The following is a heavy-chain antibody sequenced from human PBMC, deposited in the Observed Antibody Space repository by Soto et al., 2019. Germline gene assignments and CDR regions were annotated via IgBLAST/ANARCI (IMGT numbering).Heavy chain of an antibody. V-gene: IGHV3-66*01. Sequence: GGSLRLSCAASGFTVSSNYMSWVRQAPGQGLEWISIIYSAGNTYYADSVKGRFTISRDNSKNTLYLQMNSLGAEDMAVYYCARDFVVGGPTINYYYGMDVWGQGT. D-gene: IGHD1-26*01. J-gene: IGHJ6*02. CDR1: GFTVSSNY. CDR2: IYSAGNT. CDR3: ARDFVVGGPTINYYYGMDV.